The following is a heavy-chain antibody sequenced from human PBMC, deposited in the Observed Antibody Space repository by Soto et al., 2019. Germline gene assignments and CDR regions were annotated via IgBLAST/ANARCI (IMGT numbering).Heavy chain of an antibody. D-gene: IGHD3-16*02. CDR3: ARDYQPDYYYYYGMDV. CDR2: IWYDGSSK. CDR1: GFTFSSYG. Sequence: PGGSLRLSCAASGFTFSSYGMHWVRQAPGKGLEWVAVIWYDGSSKYYADSVKGRFTISRDNSKNTLYLQMNSLRAEDTAVYYCARDYQPDYYYYYGMDVWGQGTTVTVSS. J-gene: IGHJ6*02. V-gene: IGHV3-33*01.